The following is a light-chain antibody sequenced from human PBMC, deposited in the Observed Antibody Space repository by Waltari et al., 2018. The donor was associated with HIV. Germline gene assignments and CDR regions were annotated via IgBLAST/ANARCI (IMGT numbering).Light chain of an antibody. Sequence: EIVLTQSPGTLSLSPGERATLSCRASQSVTSYLAWYRQKPGQAPRLLIYSPSSRATGIPDRFSGSGSETEFTLTISRLEPEDFAVYFCHQYDSSPWTFGQGTKVEIK. CDR3: HQYDSSPWT. V-gene: IGKV3-20*01. CDR1: QSVTSY. J-gene: IGKJ1*01. CDR2: SPS.